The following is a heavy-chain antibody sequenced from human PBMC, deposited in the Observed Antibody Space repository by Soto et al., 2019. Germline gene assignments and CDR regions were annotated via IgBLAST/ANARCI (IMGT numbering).Heavy chain of an antibody. CDR2: IYYSGST. Sequence: SETLSLTCTVSGGSISSSSYYWGWIRQPPGKGLEWIGSIYYSGSTNYNPSLKSRVTISGDTSKTQFSLKLRSVTATDTAVYYCARGVSIAAAGTFYYYYTDVWGKGTTVTVSS. J-gene: IGHJ6*03. D-gene: IGHD6-13*01. V-gene: IGHV4-39*07. CDR3: ARGVSIAAAGTFYYYYTDV. CDR1: GGSISSSSYY.